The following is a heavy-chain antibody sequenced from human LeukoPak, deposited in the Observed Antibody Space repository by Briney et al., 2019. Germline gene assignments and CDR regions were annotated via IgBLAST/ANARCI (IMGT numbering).Heavy chain of an antibody. CDR2: IYTSGST. Sequence: SETLSLTCTVSGGSISSYYWSWIRQPAGKGLEWIGRIYTSGSTNYNPSLKSRVSMSVDTSKNQFSLKLSSVTAADTAVYYCARDGWFGELFSFDYWGQGTLVTVSS. J-gene: IGHJ4*02. D-gene: IGHD3-10*01. V-gene: IGHV4-4*07. CDR3: ARDGWFGELFSFDY. CDR1: GGSISSYY.